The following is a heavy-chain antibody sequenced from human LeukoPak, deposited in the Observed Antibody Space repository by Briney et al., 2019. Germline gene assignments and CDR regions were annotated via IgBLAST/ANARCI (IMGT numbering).Heavy chain of an antibody. CDR1: GFTFSGSA. CDR2: IRSKANSYAT. Sequence: PGGSLRLSCAASGFTFSGSAMHWVRQASGKGLEWVGRIRSKANSYATAYAASVKGRFTISRDDSKNTAYLQMNSLKTEDTAVYYCTRANCYDSSGLNDWGQGTLVTVSS. CDR3: TRANCYDSSGLND. D-gene: IGHD3-22*01. V-gene: IGHV3-73*01. J-gene: IGHJ4*02.